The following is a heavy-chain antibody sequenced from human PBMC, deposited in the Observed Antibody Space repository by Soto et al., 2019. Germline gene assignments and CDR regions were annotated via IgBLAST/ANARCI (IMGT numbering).Heavy chain of an antibody. CDR3: EAEIDFGKLSVV. CDR1: GDTDTNYV. Sequence: QVQLVQSGAEVKKPGSSVKVSCKASGDTDTNYVISWVRQAPGQGLEWMGGIFPKFGTTYSAQKLQDRLTITADESTSTVYMQLRRLRLDDTAVYYCEAEIDFGKLSVVWGQGTTVTVSS. D-gene: IGHD3-16*02. CDR2: IFPKFGTT. J-gene: IGHJ6*02. V-gene: IGHV1-69*01.